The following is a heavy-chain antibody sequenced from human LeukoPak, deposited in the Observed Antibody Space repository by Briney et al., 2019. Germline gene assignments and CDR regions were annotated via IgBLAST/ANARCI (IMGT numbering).Heavy chain of an antibody. CDR2: IYTGGST. D-gene: IGHD6-13*01. Sequence: GGSLRLSCAASGFTVSSNYMSWVRQAPGKGLEWVSVIYTGGSTHYADSVKGRFTISRDNSMNTLYLQMNSLRVEDTAEYYCARGYSSSWYGDWGQGTLVTVSS. J-gene: IGHJ4*02. CDR1: GFTVSSNY. V-gene: IGHV3-66*01. CDR3: ARGYSSSWYGD.